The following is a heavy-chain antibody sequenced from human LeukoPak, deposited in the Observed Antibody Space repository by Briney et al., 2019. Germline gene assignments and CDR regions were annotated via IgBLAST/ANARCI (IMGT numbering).Heavy chain of an antibody. V-gene: IGHV4-59*08. D-gene: IGHD6-19*01. J-gene: IGHJ4*02. CDR1: GGSISSYY. CDR2: IYYSGST. Sequence: SETLSLTCPVSGGSISSYYWSWIRQPPGKGLEWIGYIYYSGSTNYNPSLKSRVTISVDTSKNQFSLKLSSVTAADTAVYYCARRTQWPYYFDYWGQGTLVTVSS. CDR3: ARRTQWPYYFDY.